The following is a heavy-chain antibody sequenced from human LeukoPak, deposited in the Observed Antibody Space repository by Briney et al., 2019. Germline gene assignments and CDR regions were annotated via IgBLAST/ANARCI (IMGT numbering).Heavy chain of an antibody. V-gene: IGHV3-30*02. CDR2: IRYDGSNK. CDR1: GFTFSSYG. Sequence: GGSLRLSCAASGFTFSSYGMHWVRQAPGKGLEWVAFIRYDGSNKYYADSMKGRFTISRDNSKNTLYLQMNSLRAEDTAVYYCARDCGGDCYYAPGAFDIWGQGTMVTVSS. CDR3: ARDCGGDCYYAPGAFDI. D-gene: IGHD2-21*02. J-gene: IGHJ3*02.